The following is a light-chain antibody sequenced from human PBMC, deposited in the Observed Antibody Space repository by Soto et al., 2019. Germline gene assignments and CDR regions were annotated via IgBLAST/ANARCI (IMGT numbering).Light chain of an antibody. CDR3: QQSYSTPIT. V-gene: IGKV1-39*01. J-gene: IGKJ4*01. CDR2: AAS. Sequence: IQLTQSPSSLSASVEVSVTITCRASQSISSYLNWYQQKPGKAPNLLIYAASSLQSGVPSRFSGSGSGTDFTLTISSLQPEDFATYYCQQSYSTPITFGGGTRVDIK. CDR1: QSISSY.